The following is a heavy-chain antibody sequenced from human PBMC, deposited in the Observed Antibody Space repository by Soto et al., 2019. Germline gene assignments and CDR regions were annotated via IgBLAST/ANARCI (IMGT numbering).Heavy chain of an antibody. J-gene: IGHJ4*02. D-gene: IGHD6-6*01. Sequence: SETLSLTCTVTGDSISSRSYYWGWIRQPPGKGLEWIGSIYYSGSTYNNPSFERRVAMSVDTSRNQFSLKLTSVTAADTAVYFCRRLVYDTRLNYMYVDFWGPGTLVTVSS. CDR1: GDSISSRSYY. CDR3: RRLVYDTRLNYMYVDF. V-gene: IGHV4-39*07. CDR2: IYYSGST.